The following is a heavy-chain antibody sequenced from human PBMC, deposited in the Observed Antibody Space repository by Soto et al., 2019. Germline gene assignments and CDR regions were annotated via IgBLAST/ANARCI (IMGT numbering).Heavy chain of an antibody. CDR3: ARGIYDFWSSYDTWFDP. J-gene: IGHJ5*02. D-gene: IGHD3-3*01. V-gene: IGHV4-34*01. Sequence: SETLSLTCAVYGSSFTGYYWSWIRQPPGKGLEWIGEINHSRNTKYNPSLRSRLTISVDTSKDQFSLKLTSVTAADTAVYYCARGIYDFWSSYDTWFDPWGQGTLVTVSS. CDR2: INHSRNT. CDR1: GSSFTGYY.